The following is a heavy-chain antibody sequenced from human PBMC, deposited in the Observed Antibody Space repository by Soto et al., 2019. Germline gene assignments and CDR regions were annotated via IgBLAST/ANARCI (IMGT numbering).Heavy chain of an antibody. D-gene: IGHD1-26*01. J-gene: IGHJ4*02. Sequence: QVQLVQSGAEVKKPGSSVKVSCKASGGTFSSYSINWVRQAPGQGLEWMGEIIPIFGTANYAQKFQGRVTITATESTSTAYLELSSLTSEYTAVYYCATDGGRHSGGIDYWGQGTLVTVSS. CDR3: ATDGGRHSGGIDY. V-gene: IGHV1-69*01. CDR1: GGTFSSYS. CDR2: IIPIFGTA.